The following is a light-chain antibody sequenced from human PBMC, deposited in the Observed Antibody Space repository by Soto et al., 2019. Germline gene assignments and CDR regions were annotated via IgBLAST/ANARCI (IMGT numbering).Light chain of an antibody. Sequence: IHMTQSPSTLSASVGDRVTITCQASQDINNFLNWYQQKPGKAPKLLIFDASNLEVGVPSRFSGSGSGTDFTFTISSLQPEDFATYYCQQYANLVTFGGGTKVDIK. CDR1: QDINNF. CDR2: DAS. J-gene: IGKJ4*01. CDR3: QQYANLVT. V-gene: IGKV1-33*01.